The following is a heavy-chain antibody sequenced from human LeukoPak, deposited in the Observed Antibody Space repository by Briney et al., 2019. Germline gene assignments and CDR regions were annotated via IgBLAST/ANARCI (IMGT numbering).Heavy chain of an antibody. J-gene: IGHJ5*02. CDR1: GGVISSGVYY. CDR2: IYNSGST. D-gene: IGHD2-2*01. Sequence: PSETLSLTCTVSGGVISSGVYYWTWVRQPPGKGLEWIGCIYNSGSTYYNPSLKSRVSLSVDTAKNQFSLRLSSVTAADTAVYYCARAGTPVVPAANNWFDPWGQGTLVTVSS. V-gene: IGHV4-31*03. CDR3: ARAGTPVVPAANNWFDP.